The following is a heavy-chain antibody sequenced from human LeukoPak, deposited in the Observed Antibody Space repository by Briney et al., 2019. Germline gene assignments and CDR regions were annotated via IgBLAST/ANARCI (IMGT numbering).Heavy chain of an antibody. D-gene: IGHD3-10*01. CDR3: AREGGSGNN. V-gene: IGHV3-23*01. CDR2: ISEESERI. Sequence: PGGSLRLSCAASGFMLSDYAMTWARQAPGKGLDYVGSISEESERIYYADSVKGRFTISRDNAKNSLYLQMNSLRAEDTAVYYCAREGGSGNNWGQGTLVTVSS. CDR1: GFMLSDYA. J-gene: IGHJ4*02.